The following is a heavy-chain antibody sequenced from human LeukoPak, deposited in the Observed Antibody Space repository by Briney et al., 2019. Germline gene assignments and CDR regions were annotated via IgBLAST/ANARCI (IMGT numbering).Heavy chain of an antibody. J-gene: IGHJ1*01. CDR1: GFPFSSYW. CDR2: IKQDGSDK. V-gene: IGHV3-7*01. Sequence: PGGSLRLSCAASGFPFSSYWMSWVRQAPGKGLEWVANIKQDGSDKYYVDSVKGRFTISRDNAKNSLYLHMNSLRAEDTAVYYCGPRPSQHWGQGTLVTVSS. CDR3: GPRPSQH.